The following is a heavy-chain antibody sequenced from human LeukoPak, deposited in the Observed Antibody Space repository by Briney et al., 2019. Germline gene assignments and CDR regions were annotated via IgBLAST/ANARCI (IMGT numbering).Heavy chain of an antibody. V-gene: IGHV3-48*02. CDR2: IRSGGTI. CDR3: ARDEAYGFDT. Sequence: PGGSLRLSCAASGFTFSTYSMNWVRQAPGEGLEWLSYIRSGGTINYADSVKGRFIISRDNAKNSLYLQMNSLRDEDTAVYYCARDEAYGFDTWGQGTMDTVSS. J-gene: IGHJ3*02. CDR1: GFTFSTYS.